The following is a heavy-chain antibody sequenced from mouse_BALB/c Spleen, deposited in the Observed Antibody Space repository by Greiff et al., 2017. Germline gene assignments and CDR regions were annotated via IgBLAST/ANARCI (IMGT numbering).Heavy chain of an antibody. Sequence: VKLMESGPGLVAPSQSLSITCTVSGFSLTSYGVHWVRQPPGKGLEWLGVIWAGGSTNYNSALMSRLSISKDNSKSQVFLKMNSLQTDDTAMYYCARDDPRDAGYAMDYWGQGTSVTVSS. CDR2: IWAGGST. J-gene: IGHJ4*01. CDR3: ARDDPRDAGYAMDY. CDR1: GFSLTSYG. V-gene: IGHV2-9*02. D-gene: IGHD3-3*01.